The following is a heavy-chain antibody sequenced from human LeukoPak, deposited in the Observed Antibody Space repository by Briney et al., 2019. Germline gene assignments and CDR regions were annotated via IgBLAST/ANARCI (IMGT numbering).Heavy chain of an antibody. V-gene: IGHV3-30*18. D-gene: IGHD6-13*01. Sequence: GGSLRLSCAASGFTFSSYGMHWVRQAPGKGLEWVAVISYDGSNKYYADSVKGRFTISRDNSKNTLYLQMNSLRAEDTAVYYCAKLRSSSWHYWGQGTLVTVSS. CDR1: GFTFSSYG. J-gene: IGHJ4*02. CDR3: AKLRSSSWHY. CDR2: ISYDGSNK.